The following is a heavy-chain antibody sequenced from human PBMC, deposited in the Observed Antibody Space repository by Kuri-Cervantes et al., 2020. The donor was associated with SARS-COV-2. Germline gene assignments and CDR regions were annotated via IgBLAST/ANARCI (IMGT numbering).Heavy chain of an antibody. CDR2: ISGSGATT. J-gene: IGHJ4*02. CDR3: VKDYYGSGINWIFDS. V-gene: IGHV3-23*01. Sequence: LSLTCAASGFTFSSYAMGWVRQGPRKGLEWVSGISGSGATTYYADSVKGRFTISRDNSKNALYLQMDSLRADDTAVYYCVKDYYGSGINWIFDSWGQGALVTVSS. D-gene: IGHD3-10*01. CDR1: GFTFSSYA.